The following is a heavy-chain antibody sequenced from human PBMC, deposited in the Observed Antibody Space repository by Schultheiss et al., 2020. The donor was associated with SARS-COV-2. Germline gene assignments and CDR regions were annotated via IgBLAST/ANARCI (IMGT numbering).Heavy chain of an antibody. CDR2: IIPILGIA. D-gene: IGHD3-10*01. CDR1: GGTFSSYT. CDR3: ARGVVRGPGWFDP. J-gene: IGHJ5*02. V-gene: IGHV1-69*02. Sequence: SVKVSCKASGGTFSSYTISWVRQAPGQGLEWMGRIIPILGIANYAQKFQGRVTITADESTSTAYMELSSLRSEDTAVYYCARGVVRGPGWFDPWGQGTLVTVSS.